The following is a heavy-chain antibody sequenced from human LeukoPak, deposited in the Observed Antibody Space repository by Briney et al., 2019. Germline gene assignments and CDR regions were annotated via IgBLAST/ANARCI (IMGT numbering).Heavy chain of an antibody. Sequence: GASVKVSCKASGYTFTSYDINWVRQAAGQGLEWMGWMNPKSGNTGYAQKFQGRVTMTRDTSISTAYMGLGSPRSEDTAVYYCARVTGSIDYWGQGTLVTVSS. CDR2: MNPKSGNT. V-gene: IGHV1-8*01. D-gene: IGHD1-26*01. CDR3: ARVTGSIDY. J-gene: IGHJ4*02. CDR1: GYTFTSYD.